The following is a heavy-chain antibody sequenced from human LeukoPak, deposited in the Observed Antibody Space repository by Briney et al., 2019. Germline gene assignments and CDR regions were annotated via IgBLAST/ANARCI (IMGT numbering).Heavy chain of an antibody. J-gene: IGHJ5*02. V-gene: IGHV3-7*04. CDR2: IKQDGSEK. CDR3: ARDLKGFNL. Sequence: GGSLRLSCAASGFTFSSYWMSWVRQAPGKGLEWVANIKQDGSEKYYVDSVKGRFTISRDNAKNSLYLHMSRLRVEDTAVYYCARDLKGFNLWGQGALVTVSS. CDR1: GFTFSSYW.